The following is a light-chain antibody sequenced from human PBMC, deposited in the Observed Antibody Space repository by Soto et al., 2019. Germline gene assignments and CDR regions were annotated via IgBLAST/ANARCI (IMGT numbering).Light chain of an antibody. CDR2: GAS. CDR1: QSVSSN. Sequence: EIVMTQSPATLSVSPGERVTLSCRASQSVSSNLAWYQQKPGQAPRLLIYGASTRATGIPARFSGSGSGTEFTLTISSLQSEDFGVYYCQQYNNWPGTFGQGTKVEIK. CDR3: QQYNNWPGT. J-gene: IGKJ1*01. V-gene: IGKV3-15*01.